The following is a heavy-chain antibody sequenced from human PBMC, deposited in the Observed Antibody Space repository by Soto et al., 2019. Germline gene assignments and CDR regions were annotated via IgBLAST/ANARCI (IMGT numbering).Heavy chain of an antibody. D-gene: IGHD2-2*01. Sequence: ASVKVSCKVSGYTLTELSMHWVRQAPGKGLEWMGGFDPEDGETIYAQKFQGRVTMTEDTSTDTAYMELSSLRSEDTAVYYCATGGPAAGLLYAFDIWGQGTMVTVSS. J-gene: IGHJ3*02. CDR2: FDPEDGET. CDR3: ATGGPAAGLLYAFDI. CDR1: GYTLTELS. V-gene: IGHV1-24*01.